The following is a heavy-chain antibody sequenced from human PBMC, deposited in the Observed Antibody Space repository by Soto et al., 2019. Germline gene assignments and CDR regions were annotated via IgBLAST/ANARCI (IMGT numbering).Heavy chain of an antibody. D-gene: IGHD6-19*01. CDR2: ISGSGGST. CDR3: AKDAEQWLETDAFDI. V-gene: IGHV3-23*01. CDR1: GFTFSSDA. Sequence: EVQLLESGGGLVQPGGSLRLSCAASGFTFSSDAMSWVRQAPGKGLEWVSAISGSGGSTYYADSVKGRFTISRDNSKNPLYLQMNRLRAEDTAVYYCAKDAEQWLETDAFDIWGQGTMVTVSS. J-gene: IGHJ3*02.